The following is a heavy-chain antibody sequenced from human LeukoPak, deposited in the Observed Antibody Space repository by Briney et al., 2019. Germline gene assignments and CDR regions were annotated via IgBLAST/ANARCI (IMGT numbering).Heavy chain of an antibody. D-gene: IGHD1-7*01. CDR3: ARGSMGEPGNYAY. CDR1: GFTFSSFG. V-gene: IGHV3-30*02. CDR2: IRYDGSNK. J-gene: IGHJ4*02. Sequence: GGSLRLSCAASGFTFSSFGMHWVRQAPGKGLEWVAFIRYDGSNKYYAGSVKGRFTISRDNSKNTLYLQMNSLRAEDTAVYYCARGSMGEPGNYAYWGQGTLVTVSS.